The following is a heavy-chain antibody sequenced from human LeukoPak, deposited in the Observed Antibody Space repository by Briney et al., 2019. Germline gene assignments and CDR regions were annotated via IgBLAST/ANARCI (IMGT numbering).Heavy chain of an antibody. CDR1: GFTFSSYS. V-gene: IGHV3-21*01. CDR2: ISSSSSYI. Sequence: GGSLRLSCAASGFTFSSYSMNWVRQAPGKGLEWVSSISSSSSYIYYADSVKGRFTISRDNAKNSLYLQMNSLRAEDTAVYYCVRLPWTHYYDSTGGFEDYWGQGTLVTVSS. D-gene: IGHD3-22*01. CDR3: VRLPWTHYYDSTGGFEDY. J-gene: IGHJ4*02.